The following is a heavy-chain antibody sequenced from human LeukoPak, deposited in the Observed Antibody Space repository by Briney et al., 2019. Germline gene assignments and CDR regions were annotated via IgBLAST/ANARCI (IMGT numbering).Heavy chain of an antibody. CDR3: ASPLITMVRGVTYDY. D-gene: IGHD3-10*01. Sequence: PGGSLRLSCAASGFTFSSYSMNWVRQAPGKGLEWVSSISSSSSYIYYVDSVKGRFTISRANAKNSLYLQMNSLRAEDTAVYYCASPLITMVRGVTYDYWGQGTLVTLSS. J-gene: IGHJ4*02. V-gene: IGHV3-21*01. CDR1: GFTFSSYS. CDR2: ISSSSSYI.